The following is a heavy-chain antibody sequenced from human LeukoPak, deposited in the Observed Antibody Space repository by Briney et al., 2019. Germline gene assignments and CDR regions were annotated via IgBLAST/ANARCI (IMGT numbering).Heavy chain of an antibody. D-gene: IGHD1-26*01. J-gene: IGHJ4*02. CDR1: GGSISSGSYY. Sequence: SETLSLTCTVSGGSISSGSYYWSWIRQPAGKGLEWIGRIYTSGSTNYNPSLKSRVTISVDTSKNQFSLKLSSVTAADTAVYYCVRLLEWELHGLYFDYWGQGTLVTVSS. V-gene: IGHV4-61*02. CDR2: IYTSGST. CDR3: VRLLEWELHGLYFDY.